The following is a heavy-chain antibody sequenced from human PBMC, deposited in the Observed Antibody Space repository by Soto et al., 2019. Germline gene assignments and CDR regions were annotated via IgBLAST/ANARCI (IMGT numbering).Heavy chain of an antibody. Sequence: EVQLVESGGGLVQPGGSLRLSCAASEFTFSSYWMSWVRQAPGKGLEWVANIRQDGSEKNYVDSVKGRFTISRDNAKNSLFLQMNSLRADDTAVYYCARNVFPYSTSAVCYYQYYYYMDVWGKGTMVTVSS. D-gene: IGHD3-10*01. CDR3: ARNVFPYSTSAVCYYQYYYYMDV. V-gene: IGHV3-7*01. CDR1: EFTFSSYW. J-gene: IGHJ6*03. CDR2: IRQDGSEK.